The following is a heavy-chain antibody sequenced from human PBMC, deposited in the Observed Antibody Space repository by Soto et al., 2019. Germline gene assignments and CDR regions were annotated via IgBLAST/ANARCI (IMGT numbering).Heavy chain of an antibody. Sequence: ASVKVSCKASGCTFSSYAISWVRQAPGQGLEWMGGIIPIFGTANYAQKFQGRVTITADESTSTAYMELSSLRSEDTAVYYCASGSWYDAFDIWGQGTMVTVSS. CDR2: IIPIFGTA. CDR3: ASGSWYDAFDI. D-gene: IGHD6-13*01. CDR1: GCTFSSYA. J-gene: IGHJ3*02. V-gene: IGHV1-69*13.